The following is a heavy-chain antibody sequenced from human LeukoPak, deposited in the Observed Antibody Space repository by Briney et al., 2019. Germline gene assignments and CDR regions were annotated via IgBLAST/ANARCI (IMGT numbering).Heavy chain of an antibody. CDR1: GFTFSSYE. Sequence: GGSLRLSCAASGFTFSSYEMNWVRQAPGKGLEWVSYISNSGSVIYYADSVKGRFTISRDNAKNSLYLQMNSLRAEDTAVYCCARDLWFGELSLFDYWGQGTLVIVSS. V-gene: IGHV3-48*03. CDR3: ARDLWFGELSLFDY. J-gene: IGHJ4*02. CDR2: ISNSGSVI. D-gene: IGHD3-10*01.